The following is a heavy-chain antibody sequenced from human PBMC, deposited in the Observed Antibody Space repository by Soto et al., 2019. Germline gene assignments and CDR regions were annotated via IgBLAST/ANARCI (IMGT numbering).Heavy chain of an antibody. Sequence: QVQLVQSGAEVKKPGASVKVSCKASGYTFTNYGISWVRQAPGQGLEWMGWINAYIGNTNYAQKLQGRVTMTTDTSTNTAYMELRSLRPHDTAVYYCARMGLRGAYDWFDPWGQGTLVTVSS. J-gene: IGHJ5*02. V-gene: IGHV1-18*01. CDR2: INAYIGNT. CDR3: ARMGLRGAYDWFDP. CDR1: GYTFTNYG. D-gene: IGHD1-26*01.